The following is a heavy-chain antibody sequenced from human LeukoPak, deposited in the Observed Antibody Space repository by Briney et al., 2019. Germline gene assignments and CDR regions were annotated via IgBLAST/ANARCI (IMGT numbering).Heavy chain of an antibody. CDR3: ASGGTYSGYFSY. Sequence: SGGSLRLSCAASGFTFSSYGMHWVRQAPGKGLEWVAFIRADGSNEYYADSVKGRFTISRDNSKNTLYLQMNSLRPEDTAVYYCASGGTYSGYFSYWGQGTLVIVSS. V-gene: IGHV3-30*02. CDR1: GFTFSSYG. D-gene: IGHD1-26*01. J-gene: IGHJ4*02. CDR2: IRADGSNE.